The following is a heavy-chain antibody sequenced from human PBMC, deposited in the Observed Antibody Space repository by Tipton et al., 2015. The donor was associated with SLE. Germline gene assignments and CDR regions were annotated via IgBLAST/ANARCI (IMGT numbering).Heavy chain of an antibody. J-gene: IGHJ4*02. V-gene: IGHV3-30*02. Sequence: SLRLSCAASGFTFSSYGMYWVRQAPGKGLEWVTFIRYDGSNKYYADSVKGRFTISRDNSKHSLYLQMNSLRTDDTALYYCAKEGSSSGFDYFDYWGQGTLVTVSS. D-gene: IGHD6-6*01. CDR2: IRYDGSNK. CDR3: AKEGSSSGFDYFDY. CDR1: GFTFSSYG.